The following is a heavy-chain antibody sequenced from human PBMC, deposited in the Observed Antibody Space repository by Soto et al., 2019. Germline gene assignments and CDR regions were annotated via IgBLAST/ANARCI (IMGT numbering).Heavy chain of an antibody. Sequence: PSETLSLTCTVSGGSISSGDYYWSWIRQPPGKGLEWIGYIYYSGSTYYNPSLKSRVTISVDTSKNQFSLKLSSVTAADTAVYYCARGWFGELLFYYYGMDVWGQVPTVTFS. CDR1: GGSISSGDYY. CDR3: ARGWFGELLFYYYGMDV. V-gene: IGHV4-30-4*01. CDR2: IYYSGST. D-gene: IGHD3-10*01. J-gene: IGHJ6*02.